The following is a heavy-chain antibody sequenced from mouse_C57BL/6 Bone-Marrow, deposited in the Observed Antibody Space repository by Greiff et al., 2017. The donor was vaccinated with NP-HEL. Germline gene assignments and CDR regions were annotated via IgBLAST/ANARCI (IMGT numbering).Heavy chain of an antibody. J-gene: IGHJ2*01. CDR3: ARGLQDYFDY. CDR2: IYPRSGNT. CDR1: GYTFTSYG. D-gene: IGHD2-4*01. Sequence: QVHVKQSGAELARPGASVKLSCKASGYTFTSYGISWVKQRTGQGLEWIGEIYPRSGNTYYNEKFKGKATLTADKPSSTAYMELRSLTSEDSAVYFCARGLQDYFDYWGQGTTLTVSS. V-gene: IGHV1-81*01.